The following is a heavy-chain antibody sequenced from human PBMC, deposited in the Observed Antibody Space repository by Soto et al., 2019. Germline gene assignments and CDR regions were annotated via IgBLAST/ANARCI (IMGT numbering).Heavy chain of an antibody. D-gene: IGHD3-10*01. J-gene: IGHJ3*02. CDR3: ARRLLRSGGRGAFDI. CDR1: GGSFSGYY. V-gene: IGHV4-34*01. CDR2: INHSGST. Sequence: QVQLQQWGAGLLKPSETLSLTCAVYGGSFSGYYWSWIRQPPGKGLEWIGEINHSGSTNYNPSLKRRVTISVDTSKNQFSLKLSSVTAADTAVYYCARRLLRSGGRGAFDIWGQGTMVTVSS.